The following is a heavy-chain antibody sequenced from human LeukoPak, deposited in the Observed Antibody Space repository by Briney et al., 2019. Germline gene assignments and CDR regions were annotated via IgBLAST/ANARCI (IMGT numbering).Heavy chain of an antibody. Sequence: KPSETMSLPCAVYGGSFSGYYWRWIRQPPGQGLGWIGEINHSGSTNYNPSLKSRVTISVDTSKNQFSLKLSSVTAADTAVYYCARGEQLVAVFDYWGQGTLVTVSS. J-gene: IGHJ4*02. CDR1: GGSFSGYY. V-gene: IGHV4-34*01. D-gene: IGHD6-6*01. CDR3: ARGEQLVAVFDY. CDR2: INHSGST.